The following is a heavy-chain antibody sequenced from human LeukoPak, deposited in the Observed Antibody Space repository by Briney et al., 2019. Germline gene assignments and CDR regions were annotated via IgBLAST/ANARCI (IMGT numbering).Heavy chain of an antibody. CDR1: GYTFTGYY. CDR2: ISPNNGDK. V-gene: IGHV1-2*02. D-gene: IGHD5-18*01. CDR3: AAPGYKYGYVLDH. Sequence: ASVNVSCKASGYTFTGYYMRWVRQAPGQGPEWRGWISPNNGDKRYSQKVQGRVTMTTDTSISTAYMELSGLTSDDTAVYYCAAPGYKYGYVLDHWGQGTLVTVSS. J-gene: IGHJ4*02.